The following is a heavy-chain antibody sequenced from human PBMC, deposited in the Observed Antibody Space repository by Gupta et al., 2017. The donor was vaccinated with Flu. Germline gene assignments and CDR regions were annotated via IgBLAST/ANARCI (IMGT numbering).Heavy chain of an antibody. D-gene: IGHD3-16*02. CDR2: ISSSGSTI. Sequence: GLNWVSYISSSGSTIYYADSVKGRFTISRDNAKNSLYLQMNSLRAEDTAVDYCARDFIETVPPRGDAFDIWGQGTMVTVSS. V-gene: IGHV3-48*03. J-gene: IGHJ3*02. CDR3: ARDFIETVPPRGDAFDI.